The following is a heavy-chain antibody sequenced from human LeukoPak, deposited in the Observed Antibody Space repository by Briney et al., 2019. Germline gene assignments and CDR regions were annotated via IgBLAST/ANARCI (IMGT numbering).Heavy chain of an antibody. Sequence: SETLSLTCAVYGGSFSGYYWSWIRQPPGKGLEWIGEINHSGSTNYNPSLKSRVTISVDTSKNQFSLKLSSVTAADTAVYYCASDSDFWSGYYYMDVWGKGTTVTVSS. J-gene: IGHJ6*03. CDR1: GGSFSGYY. CDR2: INHSGST. V-gene: IGHV4-34*01. CDR3: ASDSDFWSGYYYMDV. D-gene: IGHD3-3*01.